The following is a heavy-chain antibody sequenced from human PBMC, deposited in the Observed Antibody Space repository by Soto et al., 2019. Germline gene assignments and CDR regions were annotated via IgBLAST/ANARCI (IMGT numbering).Heavy chain of an antibody. V-gene: IGHV3-30*18. D-gene: IGHD2-15*01. CDR1: GFTFRTHG. Sequence: SGGSLRLSCAASGFTFRTHGMLWVRQAPGKGLEWVALISSDASLESFADSVKGRFTISRDNSRDTVYLQMNSLRVEDTAVYYCAKRGHCSGGKCYSFHFDAWGRGTLVTVSS. CDR3: AKRGHCSGGKCYSFHFDA. J-gene: IGHJ4*02. CDR2: ISSDASLE.